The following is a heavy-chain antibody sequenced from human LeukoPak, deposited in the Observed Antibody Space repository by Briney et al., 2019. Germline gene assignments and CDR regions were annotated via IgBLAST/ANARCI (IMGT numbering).Heavy chain of an antibody. CDR1: GFTFSSYW. V-gene: IGHV3-74*01. D-gene: IGHD2-21*02. Sequence: GGSLRLSCAASGFTFSSYWMHWVRQAPGKGLVWVSRIISDGSSTSYADFVKGRFTISRDNAKNTLYLQMHSLRAEDTAVYYCARPVAYCGGDCLYAFDIWGQGTMVTVPS. CDR3: ARPVAYCGGDCLYAFDI. J-gene: IGHJ3*02. CDR2: IISDGSST.